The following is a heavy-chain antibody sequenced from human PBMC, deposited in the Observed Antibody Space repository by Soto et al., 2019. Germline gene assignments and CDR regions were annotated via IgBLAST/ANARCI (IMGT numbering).Heavy chain of an antibody. Sequence: GGSLRLSCAASGFTFSSYSMNWVRQAPGKGLEWVSYISSSSSTIYYADSVKGRFTISRDNAKNSLYLQMNSLRAEDTAVYYCASNVEAVGARPSDSWGQGTLVTVSS. CDR1: GFTFSSYS. CDR2: ISSSSSTI. CDR3: ASNVEAVGARPSDS. V-gene: IGHV3-48*01. D-gene: IGHD1-26*01. J-gene: IGHJ4*02.